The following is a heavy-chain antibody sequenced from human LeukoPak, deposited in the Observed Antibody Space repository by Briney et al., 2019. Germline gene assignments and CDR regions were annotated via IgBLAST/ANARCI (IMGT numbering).Heavy chain of an antibody. J-gene: IGHJ4*02. D-gene: IGHD2-2*01. CDR2: IKQDGSEK. V-gene: IGHV3-7*01. Sequence: GGSLRLSCAASGFTFSSYWMSWVRQAPGKGLEWVANIKQDGSEKYYVDSVKGRFTISRDNAKNSLYLQMNSLRAEDTAVYYCASRYCSSTSYSPVIDSWGQGTLVTVSS. CDR1: GFTFSSYW. CDR3: ASRYCSSTSYSPVIDS.